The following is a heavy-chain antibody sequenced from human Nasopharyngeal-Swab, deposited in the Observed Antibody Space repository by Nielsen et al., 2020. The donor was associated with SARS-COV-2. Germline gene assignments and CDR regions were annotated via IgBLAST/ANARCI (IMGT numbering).Heavy chain of an antibody. D-gene: IGHD1-7*01. CDR2: INAGNGNT. Sequence: ASVKVSCKASGYTFTSYAMHWVRQAPGQRLEWMGWINAGNGNTKYSQKFQGRVTITRDTSASTAYMELSSLRSEDTAVYYCARVGIMSRNLWGWFDPWGQGTLVTVSS. CDR1: GYTFTSYA. J-gene: IGHJ5*02. CDR3: ARVGIMSRNLWGWFDP. V-gene: IGHV1-3*01.